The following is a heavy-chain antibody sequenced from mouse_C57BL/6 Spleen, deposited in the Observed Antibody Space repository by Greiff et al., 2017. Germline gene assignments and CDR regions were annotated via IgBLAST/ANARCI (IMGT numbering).Heavy chain of an antibody. CDR3: ARYTGGAFFDY. Sequence: QVQLQQSGAELARPGASVKLSCKASGYTFTSYGLSWVKQRTGQGLELIGEIYPRSGNTYYNEKFKGKATLTADKSSSTAYMELRSLTSEDSAVYFCARYTGGAFFDYWGQGTTLTVSS. J-gene: IGHJ2*01. CDR1: GYTFTSYG. CDR2: IYPRSGNT. V-gene: IGHV1-81*01. D-gene: IGHD3-1*01.